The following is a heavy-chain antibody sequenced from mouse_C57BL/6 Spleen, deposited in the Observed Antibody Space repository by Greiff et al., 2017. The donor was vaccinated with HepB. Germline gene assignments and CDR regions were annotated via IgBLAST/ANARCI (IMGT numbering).Heavy chain of an antibody. CDR3: ARYIATVGPYYAMDY. CDR1: GYTFTGYW. Sequence: VQLQQPGAELMKPGASVKLSCKATGYTFTGYWIEWVKQRPGHGLEWIGEILPGSGSTNYNEKFKGKSTFTADTSSNTAYMQLSSLTTEDSAIYYGARYIATVGPYYAMDYWGQGTSVTVSS. V-gene: IGHV1-9*01. J-gene: IGHJ4*01. CDR2: ILPGSGST. D-gene: IGHD1-1*01.